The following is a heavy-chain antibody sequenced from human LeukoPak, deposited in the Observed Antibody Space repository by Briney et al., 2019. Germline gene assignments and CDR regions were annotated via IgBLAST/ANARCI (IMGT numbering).Heavy chain of an antibody. J-gene: IGHJ4*02. Sequence: SETLSLTCAVSGYSISSGYYWGWIRQPPGKGLEWIGSIYHGGSTYYNPSLKSRVTISVDTSKNQFSLKLSSVTAADTAVYYCARQRDSSSNAHFGYWGQGTLVTVSS. CDR2: IYHGGST. CDR3: ARQRDSSSNAHFGY. CDR1: GYSISSGYY. V-gene: IGHV4-38-2*01. D-gene: IGHD6-13*01.